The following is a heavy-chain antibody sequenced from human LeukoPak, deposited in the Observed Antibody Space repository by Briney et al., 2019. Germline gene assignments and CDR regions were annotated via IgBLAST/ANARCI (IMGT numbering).Heavy chain of an antibody. Sequence: GESLQISCKGSGYSFTSYWIGWVRRMPGKGLEWMAIINPGGSDTRYSPSFQGQVIISADKSITTASLQWSSLKPSDTATYYCARRQQLVGNDAFDIWGQGTMVTVSS. CDR1: GYSFTSYW. D-gene: IGHD6-13*01. J-gene: IGHJ3*02. CDR3: ARRQQLVGNDAFDI. V-gene: IGHV5-51*01. CDR2: INPGGSDT.